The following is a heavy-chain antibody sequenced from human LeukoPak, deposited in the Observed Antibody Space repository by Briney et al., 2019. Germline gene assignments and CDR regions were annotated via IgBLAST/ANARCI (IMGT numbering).Heavy chain of an antibody. V-gene: IGHV3-7*01. CDR2: IKQDGSEK. J-gene: IGHJ4*02. D-gene: IGHD3-16*01. CDR1: GFNFSSYW. CDR3: ARDLHDYVWGSYFLDY. Sequence: PGGSLRLSCAASGFNFSSYWMSWVRQAPGKGLEWVANIKQDGSEKYYVDSVKGRFTISRDNAKNSLYLQMNSLRAEDTAVYYCARDLHDYVWGSYFLDYWGQGTLVTVSS.